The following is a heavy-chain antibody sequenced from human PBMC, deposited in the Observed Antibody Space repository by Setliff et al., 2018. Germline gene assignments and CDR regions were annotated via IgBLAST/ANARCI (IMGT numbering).Heavy chain of an antibody. CDR2: IKQDGSEI. Sequence: GGFLRLSCAASGFTFSSYSMNWVRQAPGKGLEWLANIKQDGSEIYSVDSVKGRFSIPRDNAKNSLYLQMNSLRAEDTAVYYCAKHSYYYGSGEIGWFDPWGQGTLVTVSS. J-gene: IGHJ5*02. V-gene: IGHV3-7*03. CDR3: AKHSYYYGSGEIGWFDP. D-gene: IGHD3-10*01. CDR1: GFTFSSYS.